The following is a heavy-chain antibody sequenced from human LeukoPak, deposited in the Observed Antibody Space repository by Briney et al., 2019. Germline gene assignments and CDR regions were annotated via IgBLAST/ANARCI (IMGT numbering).Heavy chain of an antibody. Sequence: GGSLRLSCAASGFTFSSYEMSWVRQAPGKGLEWVSYISTSGITTNYADSVKGRFTISRDSAKNSLYLQMNSLRAEDTAVYYCARGYSSGWYFGYWGQGVLVTVSS. J-gene: IGHJ4*02. CDR3: ARGYSSGWYFGY. V-gene: IGHV3-48*03. D-gene: IGHD6-19*01. CDR2: ISTSGITT. CDR1: GFTFSSYE.